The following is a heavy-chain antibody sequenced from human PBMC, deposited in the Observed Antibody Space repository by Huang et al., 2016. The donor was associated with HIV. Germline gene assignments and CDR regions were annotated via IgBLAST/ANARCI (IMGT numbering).Heavy chain of an antibody. D-gene: IGHD6-13*01. J-gene: IGHJ4*02. Sequence: QVQLVQSGAEVKKPGASVKVSCKASGYTFTGYGISGVRQAPGEGLEWRGWISAYNGNTEYTQNRQGRVTMTTDTATSTAYMELRSLRSDDTAIYYCARGSSSWYVDYWGQGTLVTVSS. V-gene: IGHV1-18*04. CDR1: GYTFTGYG. CDR3: ARGSSSWYVDY. CDR2: ISAYNGNT.